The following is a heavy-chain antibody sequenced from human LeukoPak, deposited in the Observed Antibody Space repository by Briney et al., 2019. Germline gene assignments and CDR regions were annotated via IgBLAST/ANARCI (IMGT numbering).Heavy chain of an antibody. Sequence: GGSLRLSCAASGFTFSTYGMSWVRQAPGKGLEWVSAISGSGGSTYYADSVKGRFTISRDNSKNTLYLQMNSLRAEDTAVYYCARGGYSAPYYYYMDVWGKGTTVTVSS. D-gene: IGHD3-16*02. CDR3: ARGGYSAPYYYYMDV. J-gene: IGHJ6*03. CDR1: GFTFSTYG. V-gene: IGHV3-23*01. CDR2: ISGSGGST.